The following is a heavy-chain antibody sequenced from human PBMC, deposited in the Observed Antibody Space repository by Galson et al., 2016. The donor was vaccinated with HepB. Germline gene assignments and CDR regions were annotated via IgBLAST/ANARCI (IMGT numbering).Heavy chain of an antibody. CDR3: ARTHANNALLSSQRDV. Sequence: SVKVSCKASGYAFGTYGISWVRRTPGHGLEWIGWISNYNGRTKYAQKFQGRVSMATETSTNTASMDLRSLTFDDTAVYYCARTHANNALLSSQRDVWGQGSLVTVSS. CDR2: ISNYNGRT. CDR1: GYAFGTYG. J-gene: IGHJ1*01. V-gene: IGHV1-18*04. D-gene: IGHD1/OR15-1a*01.